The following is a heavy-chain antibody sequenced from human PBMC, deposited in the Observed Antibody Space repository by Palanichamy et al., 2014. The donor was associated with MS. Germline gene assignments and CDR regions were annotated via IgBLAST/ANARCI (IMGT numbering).Heavy chain of an antibody. D-gene: IGHD6-13*01. V-gene: IGHV3-23*01. Sequence: EVQLLESGGGLVQPGGSLRLSCAASGFTFSSYGMSWVRQAPGGGLEWVSAISGSGGSTYYADSVKGRFTISRDNSKNTLYLQMNSLRAEDTAVYYCAKGGAAAGTREYFQYWGQGTLATVSS. CDR3: AKGGAAAGTREYFQY. J-gene: IGHJ1*01. CDR1: GFTFSSYG. CDR2: ISGSGGST.